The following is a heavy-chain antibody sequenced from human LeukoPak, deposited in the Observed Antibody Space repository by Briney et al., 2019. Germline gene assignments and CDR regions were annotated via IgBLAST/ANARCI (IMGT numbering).Heavy chain of an antibody. CDR3: AKIVVPAAFYFYGMDV. CDR2: ISGNGLKT. D-gene: IGHD2-2*01. Sequence: GGSLRLSCAASGFTFSRYYMAWVRQTPGKGLEWVSGISGNGLKTFYADSVKGRFTISRDNSKKTVDLEMNNLRVEDSAIFYCAKIVVPAAFYFYGMDVWGPGTTVTVFS. CDR1: GFTFSRYY. V-gene: IGHV3-23*01. J-gene: IGHJ6*02.